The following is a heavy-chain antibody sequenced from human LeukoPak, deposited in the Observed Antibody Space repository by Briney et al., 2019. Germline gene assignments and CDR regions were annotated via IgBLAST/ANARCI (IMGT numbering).Heavy chain of an antibody. V-gene: IGHV3-23*01. D-gene: IGHD2-15*01. CDR2: ISGSGGST. CDR3: AKDRYCSGGSCYPAYFQH. Sequence: SGGSLRLSCAASGFTFSSYAMSWVRQAPGKGLEWVSAISGSGGSTYYADSVKGRFTISRDNSKNTLYLQMNSLRAEDTAAYYCAKDRYCSGGSCYPAYFQHWGQGTLVTVSS. J-gene: IGHJ1*01. CDR1: GFTFSSYA.